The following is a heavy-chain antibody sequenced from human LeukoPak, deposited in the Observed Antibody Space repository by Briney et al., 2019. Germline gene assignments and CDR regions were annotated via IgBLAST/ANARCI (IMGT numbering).Heavy chain of an antibody. CDR3: ARHKPKKYYGLGMFPV. J-gene: IGHJ4*02. CDR1: GGSISSSSYY. D-gene: IGHD3-10*01. Sequence: SETLSLTCTVSGGSISSSSYYWGWIRQPPGKGLEWIGSNYYSGSTYYNPSLNSRVTIPVDTSNNQFTLKLTPVRAADPAVYCCARHKPKKYYGLGMFPVGGQGTLVTV. V-gene: IGHV4-39*01. CDR2: NYYSGST.